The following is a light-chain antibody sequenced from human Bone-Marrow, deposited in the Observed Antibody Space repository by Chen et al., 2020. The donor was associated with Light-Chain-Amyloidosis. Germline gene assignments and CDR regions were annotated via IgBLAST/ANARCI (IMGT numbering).Light chain of an antibody. V-gene: IGLV6-57*01. J-gene: IGLJ3*02. CDR2: EDD. Sequence: FMLTQPHSVSESPGKTVIISCTRRSGSIATNYVQWYQQRPGSSPTTMIYEDDQRPSGVPDRFSGSIDRSSNSASLTISGLKTEDEADYYCQSYQGSSQGVFGGGTKLTIL. CDR1: SGSIATNY. CDR3: QSYQGSSQGV.